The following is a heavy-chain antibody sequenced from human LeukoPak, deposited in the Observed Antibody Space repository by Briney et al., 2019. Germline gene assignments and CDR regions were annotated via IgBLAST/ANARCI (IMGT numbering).Heavy chain of an antibody. CDR3: ARGSYYDSSGYDRGAFDI. D-gene: IGHD3-22*01. CDR1: GGSISSYY. CDR2: IYYSGST. J-gene: IGHJ3*02. Sequence: SETLSLTCTVSGGSISSYYWSWIRQPPGKGLEWIGYIYYSGSTNYNPSLKSRVTISVDTSKNQFSLKLSSVTAADTAVEYCARGSYYDSSGYDRGAFDIGGQGTMVTVPS. V-gene: IGHV4-59*01.